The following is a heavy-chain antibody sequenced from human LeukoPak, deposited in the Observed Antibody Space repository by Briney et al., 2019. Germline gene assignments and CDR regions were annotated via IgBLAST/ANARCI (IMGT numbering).Heavy chain of an antibody. D-gene: IGHD6-19*01. Sequence: PGRSLRLSCAASGFTFSSYGMHWVRQAPGKGLEWVAVISYDGSNKYYADSVKGRFTISRDNSKNTLYLQMNSLRAEDTAVYYCAKDSSSGWSVFDYWGQGTLVTVSS. CDR1: GFTFSSYG. CDR3: AKDSSSGWSVFDY. CDR2: ISYDGSNK. J-gene: IGHJ4*02. V-gene: IGHV3-30*18.